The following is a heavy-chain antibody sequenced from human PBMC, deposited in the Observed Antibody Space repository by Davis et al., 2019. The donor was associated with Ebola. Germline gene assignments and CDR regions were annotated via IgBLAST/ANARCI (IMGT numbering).Heavy chain of an antibody. Sequence: GGSLRLSCAASGFTFSSYGMHWVRQAPGKGLEWVAVIWYDGSNKYYADSVKGRFTISRDNSKNTLYLQMDSLRAEDTGVYYCARDRGFENSMDVWGQGTTVTVSS. J-gene: IGHJ6*02. V-gene: IGHV3-33*01. CDR1: GFTFSSYG. CDR3: ARDRGFENSMDV. D-gene: IGHD3-10*01. CDR2: IWYDGSNK.